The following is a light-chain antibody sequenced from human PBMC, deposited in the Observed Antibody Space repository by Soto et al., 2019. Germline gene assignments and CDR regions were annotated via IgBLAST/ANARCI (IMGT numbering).Light chain of an antibody. CDR3: QKSDSAPWT. J-gene: IGKJ1*01. CDR1: QGISNY. V-gene: IGKV1-27*01. CDR2: TAS. Sequence: DIQMTQSPSSLSASVGDSVNITRRASQGISNYLAWYQQRPGKVPKLLIYTASTLQSGVPSRFSGSGSGTDFTLTISSLQPEDVATYYCQKSDSAPWTFGQGTKVDIK.